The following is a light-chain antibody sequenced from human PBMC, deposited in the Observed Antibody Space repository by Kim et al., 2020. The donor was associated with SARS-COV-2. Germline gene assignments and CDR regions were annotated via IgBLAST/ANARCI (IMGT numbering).Light chain of an antibody. CDR1: RLRLYY. CDR3: NSRDTSDNHVV. J-gene: IGLJ2*01. V-gene: IGLV3-19*01. CDR2: GKN. Sequence: SSELTQDPAVSVALGQTVRITCQGDRLRLYYASWYQQKPGQAPVLVIYGKNNRPSGIPDRFSGSSSGNTASLTITGARAEDEADYYCNSRDTSDNHVVFGGGTQLTVL.